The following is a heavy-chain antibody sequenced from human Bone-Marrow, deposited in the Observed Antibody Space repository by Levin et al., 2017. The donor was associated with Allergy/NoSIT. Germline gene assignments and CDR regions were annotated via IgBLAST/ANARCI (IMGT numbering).Heavy chain of an antibody. V-gene: IGHV1-8*01. CDR1: GYTFSSHD. CDR2: VSPIRGDT. CDR3: ARDLLGSYGGSSLSWLDP. Sequence: GASVKVSCQASGYTFSSHDIIWLRQATGQRLEWMGWVSPIRGDTGYAQKFQGRVTMTRSVSKRTAYMELTSLTPDDTAVYYCARDLLGSYGGSSLSWLDPWGQGTLVTVSS. J-gene: IGHJ5*02. D-gene: IGHD2-2*01.